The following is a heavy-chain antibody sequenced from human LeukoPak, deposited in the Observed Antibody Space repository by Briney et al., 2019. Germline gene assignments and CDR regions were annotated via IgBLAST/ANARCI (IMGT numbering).Heavy chain of an antibody. Sequence: PSETLSLTCAVYGGSFSGYYWSWIRQPPGKGLEWIGEINHSGSTNYNPSLKSRVTISVGTSKNQFSLKLSSVTAADTAVYYCARGNQYYYDSSGYYFLDYWGQGTLVTVSS. CDR2: INHSGST. V-gene: IGHV4-34*01. J-gene: IGHJ4*02. D-gene: IGHD3-22*01. CDR3: ARGNQYYYDSSGYYFLDY. CDR1: GGSFSGYY.